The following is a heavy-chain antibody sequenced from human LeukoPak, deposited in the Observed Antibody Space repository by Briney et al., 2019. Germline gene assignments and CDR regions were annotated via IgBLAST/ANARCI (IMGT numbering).Heavy chain of an antibody. CDR1: GGSISSSSYY. CDR2: IYYSGST. D-gene: IGHD3-22*01. V-gene: IGHV4-39*01. J-gene: IGHJ4*02. CDR3: AGRQYYYDSSGYQQPTGDY. Sequence: SETLSLTCTVSGGSISSSSYYWGWIRQPPGKGREWIGSIYYSGSTYYNPSLKSRVTIPVDTSKNQFSLKLSSVTAADTAVYYCAGRQYYYDSSGYQQPTGDYWGQGTLVTVSS.